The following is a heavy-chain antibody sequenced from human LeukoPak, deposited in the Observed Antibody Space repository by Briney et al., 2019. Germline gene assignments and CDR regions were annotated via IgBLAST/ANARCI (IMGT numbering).Heavy chain of an antibody. Sequence: PGGSLRLSCAASGXIVSSNYMSWVRQAPGKGLEWVSVIYSGGSTYYADSVKGRFTISRDNSKNTLYLQMNSLRAEDTAVYYCANLRSSHDYWGQGTMVTVSS. CDR3: ANLRSSHDY. D-gene: IGHD4-17*01. V-gene: IGHV3-66*01. CDR1: GXIVSSNY. J-gene: IGHJ4*02. CDR2: IYSGGST.